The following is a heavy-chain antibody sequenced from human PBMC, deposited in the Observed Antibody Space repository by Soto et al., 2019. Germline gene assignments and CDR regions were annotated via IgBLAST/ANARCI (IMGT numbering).Heavy chain of an antibody. CDR1: GGSISSFTYY. V-gene: IGHV4-39*01. CDR3: ARRERYYGSPGWFDP. J-gene: IGHJ5*02. CDR2: VYYNENT. Sequence: SETLSLTCSVSGGSISSFTYYWGWIRQPPGKGLAWIGTVYYNENTYYNPSLKSRVSIPVDTAKNQFSLNLRSVTAADTAMYFFARRERYYGSPGWFDPWGTGTLVTVSS. D-gene: IGHD3-10*01.